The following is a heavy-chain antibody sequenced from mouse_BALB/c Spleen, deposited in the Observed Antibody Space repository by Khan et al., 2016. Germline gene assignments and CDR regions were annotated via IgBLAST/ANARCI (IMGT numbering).Heavy chain of an antibody. V-gene: IGHV1-9*01. CDR3: TRSDRERYFAY. CDR2: ILPVSGST. CDR1: GYTFSSYW. J-gene: IGHJ2*01. Sequence: QVQLQQSGAELMKPGASVKISCKATGYTFSSYWIEWVKQRPGHGLEWIGEILPVSGSTNYNEKFRGKATFTADTSSNTAYMQLSSLTSEDSVVRYCTRSDRERYFAYWSEGTTLAVSS.